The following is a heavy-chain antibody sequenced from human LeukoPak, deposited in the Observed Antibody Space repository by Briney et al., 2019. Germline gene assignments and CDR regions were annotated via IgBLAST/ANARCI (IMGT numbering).Heavy chain of an antibody. Sequence: SQTLSLTCTVSGGSISGSTFFWSWIRQHPGKGLEWIGYIFYSGNTYYNPSLKSRVSISVDTSKNQFSLKLTSVTAADTAVYSCARGGRYCSSTKCYKVDWFDSWGQGTLVTVSS. CDR1: GGSISGSTFF. V-gene: IGHV4-31*03. CDR2: IFYSGNT. J-gene: IGHJ5*01. D-gene: IGHD2-2*02. CDR3: ARGGRYCSSTKCYKVDWFDS.